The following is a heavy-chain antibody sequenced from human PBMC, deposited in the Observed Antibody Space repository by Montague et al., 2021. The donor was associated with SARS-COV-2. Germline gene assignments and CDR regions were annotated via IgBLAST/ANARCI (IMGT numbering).Heavy chain of an antibody. CDR3: ARQAQLFHRATDYYDMDV. CDR2: IYYSGST. CDR1: GGSISSSSYY. Sequence: SXTLSLTCSVSGGSISSSSYYWGWIRQSPGKGLEWIGSIYYSGSTYYNPSLKSRVTISVDTPKKQFSLKVTPVTAADTAVYYCARQAQLFHRATDYYDMDVWGQGTTVTVSS. D-gene: IGHD1-1*01. J-gene: IGHJ6*02. V-gene: IGHV4-39*01.